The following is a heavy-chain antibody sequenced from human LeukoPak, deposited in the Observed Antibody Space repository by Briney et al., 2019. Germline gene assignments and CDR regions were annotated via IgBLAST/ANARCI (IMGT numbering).Heavy chain of an antibody. CDR1: GGSISSYY. D-gene: IGHD3-9*01. V-gene: IGHV4-59*08. Sequence: PSETLSLTCTVSGGSISSYYWSWIRQPPGKGLEWIGYIYYSGSTNYNPSLTSRVTISVDPSKRQFSLRLSSVTAADTAVYYCARFSRFFDSLPYWGQGTLVTVSS. CDR3: ARFSRFFDSLPY. CDR2: IYYSGST. J-gene: IGHJ4*02.